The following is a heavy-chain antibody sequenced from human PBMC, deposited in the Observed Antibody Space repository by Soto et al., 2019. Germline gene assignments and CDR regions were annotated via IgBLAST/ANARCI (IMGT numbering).Heavy chain of an antibody. CDR3: XXXXXXXXLDP. CDR1: GFTFNKYG. V-gene: IGHV3-33*03. CDR2: IWYDGSND. J-gene: IGHJ5*02. Sequence: QVQLVESGGGVVQPGRSLRLSCEGSGFTFNKYGMHWVRQAPGKGLEWVAIIWYDGSNDFYADSVKGRFTISKDNSKXXXXXXXXXXXXXXXXXXXXXXXXXXXXLDPXGQGTLVTVSS.